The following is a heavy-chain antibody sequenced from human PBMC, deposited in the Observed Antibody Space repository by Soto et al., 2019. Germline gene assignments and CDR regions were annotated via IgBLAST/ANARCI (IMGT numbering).Heavy chain of an antibody. Sequence: ASVKVSCKASGYTFTGYYMHWVRQAPGQGLEWMGWINPNSGGTNYAQKFQGWVTMTRDTSISTAYMELSRLRSDDTAVYYCARGNPSRQYSSRWYWDSPYYYYGMDVWGQGTTVTVSS. CDR2: INPNSGGT. CDR3: ARGNPSRQYSSRWYWDSPYYYYGMDV. CDR1: GYTFTGYY. J-gene: IGHJ6*02. D-gene: IGHD6-13*01. V-gene: IGHV1-2*04.